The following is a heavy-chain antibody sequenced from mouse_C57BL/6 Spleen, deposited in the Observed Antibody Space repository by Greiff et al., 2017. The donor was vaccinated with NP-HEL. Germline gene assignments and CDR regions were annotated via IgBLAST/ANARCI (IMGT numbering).Heavy chain of an antibody. CDR2: IHPNSGST. V-gene: IGHV1-64*01. CDR3: AEIYYDDDIDY. D-gene: IGHD2-4*01. Sequence: QVQLQQPGAELVKPGASVKLSCTASGYTFTSYWMHWVQQTPGQGLEWIGMIHPNSGSTYYHEKFKSKATLTVDKSSSTAYMQLSSLTTEDTADNYCAEIYYDDDIDYWGQGTTLTVSS. CDR1: GYTFTSYW. J-gene: IGHJ2*01.